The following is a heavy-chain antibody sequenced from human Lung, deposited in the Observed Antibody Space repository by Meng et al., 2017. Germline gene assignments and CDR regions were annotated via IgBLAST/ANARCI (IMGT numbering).Heavy chain of an antibody. J-gene: IGHJ4*02. CDR2: INHGGST. D-gene: IGHD3-10*01. V-gene: IGHV4-34*01. Sequence: QVQLKRWGAGLLRPPENLSLTCAVYGGSISGSDWSWIRQSPAKGLEWIGKINHGGSTNYNPSLESRVTISVDTPKNQFSLRLTSMTVADTAVYYCARERHSTIIRGVIDFWGQGALVTVSS. CDR3: ARERHSTIIRGVIDF. CDR1: GGSISGSD.